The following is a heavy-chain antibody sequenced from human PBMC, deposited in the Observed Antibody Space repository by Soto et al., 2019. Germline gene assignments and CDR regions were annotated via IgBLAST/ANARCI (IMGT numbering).Heavy chain of an antibody. CDR3: ARSRGYCSGGSCYFGF. Sequence: ASVKVSCKASGYSFTSYGISWVRQAPGQGLEWMGWISAYSGATNYAQKLPARVTMITDTSTNTAYMALRSLRSDDTAMYYCARSRGYCSGGSCYFGFWGQGTLVTVSS. CDR2: ISAYSGAT. CDR1: GYSFTSYG. V-gene: IGHV1-18*01. J-gene: IGHJ4*02. D-gene: IGHD2-15*01.